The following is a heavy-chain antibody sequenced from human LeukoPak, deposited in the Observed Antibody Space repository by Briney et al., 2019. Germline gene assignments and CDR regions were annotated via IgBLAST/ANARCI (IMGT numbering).Heavy chain of an antibody. CDR3: TTVTHFPL. D-gene: IGHD3-3*02. Sequence: KSGGSLRLSCAASGFTFSDYYMSWIRQAPGKGLEWVGRIKGTNDGATTDYGASVEGRVTISKDDSKATLYLQLNSLRTEDTAVYYCTTVTHFPLGGQGTPVAVSS. CDR1: GFTFSDYY. J-gene: IGHJ1*01. V-gene: IGHV3-15*01. CDR2: IKGTNDGATT.